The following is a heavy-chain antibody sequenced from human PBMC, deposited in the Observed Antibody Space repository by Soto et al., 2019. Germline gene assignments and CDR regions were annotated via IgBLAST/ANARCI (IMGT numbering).Heavy chain of an antibody. V-gene: IGHV4-31*03. J-gene: IGHJ6*02. Sequence: QVQLQESGPGLVKPSQTVSLTCTVSGGSINSGGYYWTWIRQRPGKGLEWIGYIYYSGTTYYNPSLQGRLTISLDTSKNQFSLKLSSVTAADTAVYYCARDIGATAYYYGMDVWGQGTTVTVSS. CDR3: ARDIGATAYYYGMDV. CDR2: IYYSGTT. CDR1: GGSINSGGYY. D-gene: IGHD5-12*01.